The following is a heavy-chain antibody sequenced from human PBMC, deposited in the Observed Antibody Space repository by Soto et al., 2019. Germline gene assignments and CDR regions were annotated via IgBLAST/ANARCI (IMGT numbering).Heavy chain of an antibody. V-gene: IGHV3-23*01. J-gene: IGHJ5*02. CDR2: ISGSGGST. CDR1: GFPFSSYA. CDR3: AKWVLPKGAWFDP. Sequence: GGSLRLSCAASGFPFSSYAMILVRKAPGKGLEWVSAISGSGGSTYYADSVKGRFTISRDNSKNTLYLQMNSLRAEDTAVYYCAKWVLPKGAWFDPWGQGTLVTVSS. D-gene: IGHD2-8*02.